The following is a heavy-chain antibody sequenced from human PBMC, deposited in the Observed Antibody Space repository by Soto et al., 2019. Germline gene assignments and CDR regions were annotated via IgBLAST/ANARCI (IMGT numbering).Heavy chain of an antibody. D-gene: IGHD6-19*01. CDR2: IKQDGSEK. V-gene: IGHV3-7*01. CDR3: AIAMRGYISGWYTFDY. Sequence: GGSLRLSCAASGFTFSSNWMIWVRQAPGKGLEWVANIKQDGSEKYYVDSVKGRFTISRDNAKNSLYLQMNSLRAEDTAVYHCAIAMRGYISGWYTFDYWGQGTLVTVSS. J-gene: IGHJ4*02. CDR1: GFTFSSNW.